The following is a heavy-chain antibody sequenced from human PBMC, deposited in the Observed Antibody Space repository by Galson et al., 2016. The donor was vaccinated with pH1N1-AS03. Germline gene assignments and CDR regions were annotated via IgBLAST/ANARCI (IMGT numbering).Heavy chain of an antibody. CDR3: ARLDSSGWYSVDY. CDR1: GGSISSYY. J-gene: IGHJ4*02. V-gene: IGHV4-59*08. D-gene: IGHD6-19*01. Sequence: ETLSLTCTVSGGSISSYYWSWIRQPPGKGLEWIGCIFYSGSTFYNASLKSRVTISVDTSKNQFSLKLRSVTAADTAVYYFARLDSSGWYSVDYWGQGNMVIVSS. CDR2: IFYSGST.